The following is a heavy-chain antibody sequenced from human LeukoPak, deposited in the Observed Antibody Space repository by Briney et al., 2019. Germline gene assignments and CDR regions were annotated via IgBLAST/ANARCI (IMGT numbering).Heavy chain of an antibody. CDR1: GSTFSSCA. V-gene: IGHV3-23*01. CDR3: ARAVDFWSGYPQPNWFDP. CDR2: ISDSGGST. J-gene: IGHJ5*02. Sequence: GGSLRLSCAASGSTFSSCAMSWVRQAPGKGLEWVSAISDSGGSTYNADSVKGRFTISRDNSENTLYLQMNSLRAEDTAVYYCARAVDFWSGYPQPNWFDPWGQGTLVTVSS. D-gene: IGHD3-3*01.